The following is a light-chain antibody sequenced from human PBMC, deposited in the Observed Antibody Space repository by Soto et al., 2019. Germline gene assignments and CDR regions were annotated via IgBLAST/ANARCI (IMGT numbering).Light chain of an antibody. J-gene: IGLJ3*02. CDR2: EVS. V-gene: IGLV2-14*01. CDR3: MSYADSATRV. CDR1: SSDVGGYNY. Sequence: QSALTQPASVSGSPGQSITISCTGTSSDVGGYNYVSWSQQHPGKAPQLMIYEVSNRPSGVSNRFSGSKSGNTASLTISGLQAEDEADYYCMSYADSATRVFGGGTKLTVL.